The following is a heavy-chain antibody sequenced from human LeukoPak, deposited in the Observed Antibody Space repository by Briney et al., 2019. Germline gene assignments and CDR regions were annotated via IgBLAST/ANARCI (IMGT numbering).Heavy chain of an antibody. CDR3: ARDWQQLAFDY. CDR2: ISYDGSNK. CDR1: GFTFSSYW. J-gene: IGHJ4*02. V-gene: IGHV3-30*19. Sequence: GGSLRLSCAASGFTFSSYWMTWVRQAPGKGLEWVAVISYDGSNKYYADSVKGRFTISRDNSKNTLYLQMNSLRAEDTAVYYCARDWQQLAFDYWGQGTLVTVSS. D-gene: IGHD6-13*01.